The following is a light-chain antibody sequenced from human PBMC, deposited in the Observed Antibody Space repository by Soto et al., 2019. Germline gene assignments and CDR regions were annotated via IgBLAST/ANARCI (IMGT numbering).Light chain of an antibody. J-gene: IGKJ1*01. CDR2: QAS. CDR1: QSIGSR. CDR3: QKYSRAPA. V-gene: IGKV1-5*03. Sequence: DIQMTQSPSTLSASVGDGVIITCRASQSIGSRLAWYRQSPGKAPKLLIFQASSLQSGVPSRFSGSGSGTEFTLTISSLQPDDFGTYFCQKYSRAPAFGQGTKVEIK.